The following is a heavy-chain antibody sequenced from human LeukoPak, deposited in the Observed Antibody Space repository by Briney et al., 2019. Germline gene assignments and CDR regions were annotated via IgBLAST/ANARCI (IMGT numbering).Heavy chain of an antibody. D-gene: IGHD3-9*01. V-gene: IGHV3-21*01. Sequence: GGSLRLSCAASGFTFSSYSMNWVRQAPGKGLEWVASISSSSSHIYYADSVKGRFTISRDNAKISLFLQMNSLRAEDTAVYYCARDPFYDLLTGYSYGMDVWGQGTTVTVSS. J-gene: IGHJ6*02. CDR2: ISSSSSHI. CDR3: ARDPFYDLLTGYSYGMDV. CDR1: GFTFSSYS.